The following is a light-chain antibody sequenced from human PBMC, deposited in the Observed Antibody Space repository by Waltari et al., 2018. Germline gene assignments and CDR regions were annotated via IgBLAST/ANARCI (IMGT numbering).Light chain of an antibody. CDR2: GAS. Sequence: DIQMTQSPSSLSAFVGDRVTISCRASQGIRNSVDWFQQKTGKAPKALMYGASTLHSGVPSRFSGSGFGTDFTLTISGRQPEDLATYYCLQYDSYPRTFGQGTKVEIK. CDR1: QGIRNS. V-gene: IGKV1-16*01. J-gene: IGKJ1*01. CDR3: LQYDSYPRT.